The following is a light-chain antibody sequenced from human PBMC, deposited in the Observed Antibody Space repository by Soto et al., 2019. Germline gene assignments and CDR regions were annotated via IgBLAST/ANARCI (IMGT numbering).Light chain of an antibody. CDR2: AAS. CDR3: LQHNSYPWT. Sequence: DIQMTQSPSSLSASVGDRVTITCRSSQGIRNALGWYQQKPGKAPKRLIYAASSLQSGVPARFSGSGSWTEFTLTLSSLQTDDFATYYSLQHNSYPWTFGHGNKVEIK. V-gene: IGKV1-17*01. CDR1: QGIRNA. J-gene: IGKJ1*01.